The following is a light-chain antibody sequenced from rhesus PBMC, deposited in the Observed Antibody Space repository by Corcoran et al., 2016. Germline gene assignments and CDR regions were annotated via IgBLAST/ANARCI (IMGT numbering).Light chain of an antibody. CDR2: SAS. Sequence: DIQMTQSPSALSASVGDRVTISCRASQNIYSNLAWYQQKPGKAPKLLIYSASTLQPGIPSRFSGSGPGTDFTLTINRLQPEDSAAYYCQHYYDSPPTFGQGTKVEIK. CDR3: QHYYDSPPT. J-gene: IGKJ1*01. CDR1: QNIYSN. V-gene: IGKV1S12*01.